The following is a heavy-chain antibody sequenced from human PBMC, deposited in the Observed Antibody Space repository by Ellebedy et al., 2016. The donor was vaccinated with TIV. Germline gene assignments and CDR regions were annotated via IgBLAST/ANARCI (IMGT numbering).Heavy chain of an antibody. Sequence: GESLKISCAASGFTFSSYSMNWVRQAPGKGLEWVSSISSSSSYIYYADSVKGRFTISRDNAKNSLYLQMNSLRAEDTAVYYCARDGSITMIVVDWGQGTLVTVSS. D-gene: IGHD3-22*01. J-gene: IGHJ4*02. CDR3: ARDGSITMIVVD. V-gene: IGHV3-21*01. CDR2: ISSSSSYI. CDR1: GFTFSSYS.